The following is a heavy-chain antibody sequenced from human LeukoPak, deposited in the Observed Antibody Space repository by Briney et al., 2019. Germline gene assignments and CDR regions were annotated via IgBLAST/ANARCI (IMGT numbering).Heavy chain of an antibody. CDR1: GFTFSSYD. CDR3: ARGRGYCSGGSCFYDAFDI. J-gene: IGHJ3*02. CDR2: IGTAGDT. D-gene: IGHD2-15*01. V-gene: IGHV3-13*01. Sequence: PGGSLRLPCAASGFTFSSYDMHWVRQATGRGLEWVSAIGTAGDTYYPGSVKGRFTISRENAKNSLYLQMNSLRAGDTAVYYCARGRGYCSGGSCFYDAFDIWGQGTMVTVSS.